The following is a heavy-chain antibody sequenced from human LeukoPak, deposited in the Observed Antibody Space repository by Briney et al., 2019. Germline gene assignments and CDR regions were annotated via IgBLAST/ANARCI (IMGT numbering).Heavy chain of an antibody. J-gene: IGHJ3*01. D-gene: IGHD3-16*02. CDR1: GFTFSDSA. CDR3: AKDIQLST. V-gene: IGHV3-23*01. Sequence: PGGSLRLSCAASGFTFSDSAMTWIRQVPAKGLEWVSLISSSGGNTYYADSVKGRFTISRDNSKNTLSLQMNSLRVEDTAIHYCAKDIQLSTWGLGTMVTVSS. CDR2: ISSSGGNT.